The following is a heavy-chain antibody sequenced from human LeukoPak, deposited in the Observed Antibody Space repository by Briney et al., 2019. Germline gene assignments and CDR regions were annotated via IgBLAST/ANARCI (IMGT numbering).Heavy chain of an antibody. Sequence: SETLSLTCTVSGGSVTDYYWSWIRQSPGKGLEWIGYIYYTGTSYNPSLKSRVTISADTSKNQFSLKLISVTAADAAVYYCASRKLGNDYWGQGTLVTVSS. J-gene: IGHJ4*02. CDR1: GGSVTDYY. V-gene: IGHV4-59*02. CDR2: IYYTGT. CDR3: ASRKLGNDY. D-gene: IGHD7-27*01.